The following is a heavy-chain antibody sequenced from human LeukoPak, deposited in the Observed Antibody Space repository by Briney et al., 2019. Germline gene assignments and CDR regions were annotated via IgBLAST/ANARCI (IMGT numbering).Heavy chain of an antibody. CDR3: ARGVYGNYGMDV. CDR1: GFTFSSYS. V-gene: IGHV3-48*02. CDR2: ISTSRTI. D-gene: IGHD5/OR15-5a*01. J-gene: IGHJ6*01. Sequence: PGGSLRLSCAASGFTFSSYSMNWVRQAPGKGPEWISYISTSRTIYYADSVRGRFTISRDIVKNLLYLQMNTLRDEDTAVYYCARGVYGNYGMDVWGQGTTVTVSS.